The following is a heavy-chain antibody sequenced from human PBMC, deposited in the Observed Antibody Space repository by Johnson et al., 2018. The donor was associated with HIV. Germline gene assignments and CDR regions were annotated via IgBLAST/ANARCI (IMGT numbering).Heavy chain of an antibody. Sequence: VQLVESGGGLVQPGGSLRLSCAASGFTFDDYGMSWVRQAPGKGLEWVSAISSNGDSTYYANSVKGRFTISRDNSEHTLDLQMGSLRAEDMAVYYCARDRANYYGSSGYYLPDAFDSWGQGTMVTVSS. V-gene: IGHV3-64*01. CDR3: ARDRANYYGSSGYYLPDAFDS. CDR1: GFTFDDYG. CDR2: ISSNGDST. D-gene: IGHD3-22*01. J-gene: IGHJ3*02.